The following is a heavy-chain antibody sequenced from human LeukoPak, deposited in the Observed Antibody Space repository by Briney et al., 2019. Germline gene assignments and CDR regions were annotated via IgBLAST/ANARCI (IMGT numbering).Heavy chain of an antibody. CDR3: AHSPFDSGSYDY. D-gene: IGHD3-10*01. Sequence: ESGPTLIHPTPPLTLTCTFSGLSRRPRAVGVGWVRQPPVKALEWLALIYWDDDKRYSPSLKSRLTISKDTYKNQVVLTMTNMDPVDTATYYCAHSPFDSGSYDYWGQGTLVTVSS. CDR1: GLSRRPRAVG. V-gene: IGHV2-5*02. CDR2: IYWDDDK. J-gene: IGHJ4*02.